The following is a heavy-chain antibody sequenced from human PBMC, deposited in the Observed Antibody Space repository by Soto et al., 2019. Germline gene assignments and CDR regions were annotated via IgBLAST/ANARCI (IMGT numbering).Heavy chain of an antibody. J-gene: IGHJ4*02. CDR1: GGSISSSNW. D-gene: IGHD4-17*01. CDR3: ARIPDGDYSTYYFDY. CDR2: IYHSGST. Sequence: QVQLQESGPGLVKPSGTLSLTCAVSGGSISSSNWWSWVRQPPGKGLEWIGEIYHSGSTNYNPSLQSRVTISVDKSKNQFSLKLSSVTAADTAVYYCARIPDGDYSTYYFDYWGQGTLVTVSS. V-gene: IGHV4-4*02.